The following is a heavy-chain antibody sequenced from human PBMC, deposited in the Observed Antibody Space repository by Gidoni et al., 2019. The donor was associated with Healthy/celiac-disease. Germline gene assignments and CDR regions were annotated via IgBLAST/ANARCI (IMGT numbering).Heavy chain of an antibody. CDR2: ISYDGSNK. J-gene: IGHJ4*02. CDR3: AKDRGYSYARWGYFDY. V-gene: IGHV3-30*18. D-gene: IGHD5-18*01. CDR1: GFTFSSYG. Sequence: QVQLVESGGGVVQPGRSLRLSCAASGFTFSSYGMHWVRQAPGKGLEWVAVISYDGSNKYYADSVKGRFTISRDNSKNTLYLQMNSLRAEDTAVYYCAKDRGYSYARWGYFDYWGQGTLVTVSS.